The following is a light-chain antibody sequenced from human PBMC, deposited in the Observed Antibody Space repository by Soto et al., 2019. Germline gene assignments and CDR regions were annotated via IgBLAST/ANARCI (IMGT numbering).Light chain of an antibody. CDR1: QSVIRY. Sequence: EIVLTQSPSTLSLSPGERATLSCRASQSVIRYLAWYQQRPGQSPRLLIYDASYRATGIPARFSGSGCGKVFIIIISLLEPEDFADYYCQHRSNWSCTFGHGTKVDI. CDR2: DAS. CDR3: QHRSNWSCT. V-gene: IGKV3-11*01. J-gene: IGKJ1*01.